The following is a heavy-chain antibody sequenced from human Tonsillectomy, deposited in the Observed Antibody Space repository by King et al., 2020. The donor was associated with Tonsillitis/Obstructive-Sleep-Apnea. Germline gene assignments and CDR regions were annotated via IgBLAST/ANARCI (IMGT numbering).Heavy chain of an antibody. CDR3: ATDGGYQLPNRWWFDP. J-gene: IGHJ5*02. Sequence: QLVQSGAEVKKPGASVKVSCKVSGYTLTELSMHWVRQAPGKGLEWMGGFDPEDGETIYAQKFQGRVTMTEDTSTDTAYMELSSLRSEDTAVYYCATDGGYQLPNRWWFDPWGQGTLVTVSS. CDR1: GYTLTELS. CDR2: FDPEDGET. V-gene: IGHV1-24*01. D-gene: IGHD2-2*01.